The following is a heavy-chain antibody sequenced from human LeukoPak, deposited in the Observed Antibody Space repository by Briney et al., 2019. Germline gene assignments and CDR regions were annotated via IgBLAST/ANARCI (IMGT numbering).Heavy chain of an antibody. J-gene: IGHJ6*02. CDR1: GGSFGGYC. V-gene: IGHV4-34*01. Sequence: PSETLSLTCAVYGGSFGGYCWSWIRQPPGKGLEWIGEINHSGSTNYNPSLKSRVTISVDTSKNQFSLKVNSVTAADTAVYHCARGRRMHLWPRISDYGMDVWGQGTTVTVSS. D-gene: IGHD2-15*01. CDR2: INHSGST. CDR3: ARGRRMHLWPRISDYGMDV.